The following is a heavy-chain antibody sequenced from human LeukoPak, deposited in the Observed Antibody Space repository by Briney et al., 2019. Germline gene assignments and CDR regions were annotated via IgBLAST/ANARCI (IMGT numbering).Heavy chain of an antibody. CDR3: ARDINGYYYDSHGYYPTDL. J-gene: IGHJ5*02. Sequence: ASVKVSCKASGYIFTIYGISWVRQAPGQRLEWMGWISVYNGNTNYPQRLQGRVTMTTDTSTTTACMELRSLRSDDTAVYYCARDINGYYYDSHGYYPTDLWGQGTLVTVSS. CDR1: GYIFTIYG. CDR2: ISVYNGNT. D-gene: IGHD3-22*01. V-gene: IGHV1-18*01.